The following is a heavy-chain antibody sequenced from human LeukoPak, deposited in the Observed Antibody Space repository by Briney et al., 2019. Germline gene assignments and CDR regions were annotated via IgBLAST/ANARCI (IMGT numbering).Heavy chain of an antibody. Sequence: PGGFLRLSCAASGFTFSSYEMNWVRQAPGKGLEWVSYISSSGSTIYYADSVKGRFTISRDNAKNSLYLQMNSLRAEDTALYYCAKDISTGSGYAYYYMDVWGKGTTVTVSS. V-gene: IGHV3-48*03. CDR2: ISSSGSTI. CDR3: AKDISTGSGYAYYYMDV. CDR1: GFTFSSYE. J-gene: IGHJ6*03. D-gene: IGHD3-22*01.